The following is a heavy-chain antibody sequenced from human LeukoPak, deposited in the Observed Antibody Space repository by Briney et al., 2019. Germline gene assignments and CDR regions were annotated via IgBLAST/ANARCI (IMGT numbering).Heavy chain of an antibody. D-gene: IGHD5-18*01. CDR3: ARDGGDVDTAAVGAFDI. CDR1: GFTFSSYA. J-gene: IGHJ3*02. V-gene: IGHV3-23*01. Sequence: SGGSLRLSCAASGFTFSSYAMTWVRQAPGKGLEWISTISSSGGSTYYADSVKGRFTISRDNSKNTLYLQMNSLRAEDTAVYYCARDGGDVDTAAVGAFDIWGQGTMVTVSS. CDR2: ISSSGGST.